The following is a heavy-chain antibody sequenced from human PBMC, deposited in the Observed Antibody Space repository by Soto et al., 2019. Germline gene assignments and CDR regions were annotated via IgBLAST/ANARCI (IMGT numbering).Heavy chain of an antibody. D-gene: IGHD6-19*01. J-gene: IGHJ4*02. Sequence: ETLSRTCAVSGGSINTYYWSWIRQPPGKGLEWIGYVDYSGNSDSSPSLKSRVTISIDTSKKQVSLKLNSVTAADTAVYYCERNWFSVAGRFHFDYWGQGIQVTVYS. CDR2: VDYSGNS. CDR1: GGSINTYY. V-gene: IGHV4-59*01. CDR3: ERNWFSVAGRFHFDY.